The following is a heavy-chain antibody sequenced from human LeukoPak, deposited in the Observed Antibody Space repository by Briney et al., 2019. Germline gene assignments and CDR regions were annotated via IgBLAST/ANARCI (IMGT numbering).Heavy chain of an antibody. CDR1: GASISSYY. D-gene: IGHD6-13*01. CDR2: IYYSGST. J-gene: IGHJ4*02. Sequence: SETLSLTCTVSGASISSYYWSWIRQPPGKGLEWIGYIYYSGSTKCNPSLKSRVTISVDTSKNQFSLKVSSVTAEDTAVYYCASGPYPAAGTDHQFDYWGQGTLVTVSS. CDR3: ASGPYPAAGTDHQFDY. V-gene: IGHV4-59*01.